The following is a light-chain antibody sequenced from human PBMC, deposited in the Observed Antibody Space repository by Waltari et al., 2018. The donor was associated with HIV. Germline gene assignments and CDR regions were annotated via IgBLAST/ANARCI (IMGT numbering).Light chain of an antibody. V-gene: IGLV3-1*01. CDR3: QTWDSSTGV. J-gene: IGLJ3*02. CDR1: KLGDNN. CDR2: LDT. Sequence: YELTQSPSVSVSPGQTATITCSGDKLGDNNVCWYQQRPGQSPVLVIYLDTKRPSGIPERFSGSNSGNTATLTSSETQAMDEADYYCQTWDSSTGVFGGGTKLTVL.